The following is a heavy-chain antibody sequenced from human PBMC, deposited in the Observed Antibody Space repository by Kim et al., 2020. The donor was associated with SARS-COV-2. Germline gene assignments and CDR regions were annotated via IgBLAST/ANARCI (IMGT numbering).Heavy chain of an antibody. V-gene: IGHV1-2*06. Sequence: ASVKVSCKASGYTFTGYYMHWVRQAPGQGLEWMGRINPNSGGTNYAQKFQGRVTMTRDTSISTAYMELSRLRSDDTAVYYCARDRYNWNVSPFDYWGQGTLVTVSS. J-gene: IGHJ4*02. CDR3: ARDRYNWNVSPFDY. D-gene: IGHD1-20*01. CDR1: GYTFTGYY. CDR2: INPNSGGT.